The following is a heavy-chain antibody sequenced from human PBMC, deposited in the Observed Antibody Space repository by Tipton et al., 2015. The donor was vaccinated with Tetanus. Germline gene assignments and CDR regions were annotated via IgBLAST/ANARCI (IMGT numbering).Heavy chain of an antibody. V-gene: IGHV4-39*01. CDR1: GGSIDRSTWY. CDR3: ARGSQGLDP. J-gene: IGHJ5*02. Sequence: TLSLTCAVSGGSIDRSTWYWGWIRHSPGKGLEWIGGLYDSGSTHYNPSLESRETVSVDTSGTQFPLTLNSVTAADTAIYYCARGSQGLDPWGPGTPVTVSS. CDR2: LYDSGST.